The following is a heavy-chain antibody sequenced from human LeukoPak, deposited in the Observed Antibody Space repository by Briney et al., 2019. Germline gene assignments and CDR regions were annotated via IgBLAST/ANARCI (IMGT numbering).Heavy chain of an antibody. CDR3: ARQETVMAQGRFAFDI. J-gene: IGHJ3*02. CDR2: ISDSGTT. Sequence: SETLSLTCAVFDGSLSGSCLSWIRQLPGKGLEWIGEISDSGTTNNNPSLKNRVTISVDPSKNQFSLKLSSVTAADTAVYYCARQETVMAQGRFAFDIWGQGTVVTVSS. CDR1: DGSLSGSC. D-gene: IGHD5-18*01. V-gene: IGHV4-34*01.